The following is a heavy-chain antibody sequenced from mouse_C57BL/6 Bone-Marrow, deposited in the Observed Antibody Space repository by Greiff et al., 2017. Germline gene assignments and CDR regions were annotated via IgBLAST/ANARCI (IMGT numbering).Heavy chain of an antibody. Sequence: QVQLQQSGAELARPGASVKLSCKASGYTFTSYGISWVKQRTGQGLEWIGEIYPRSGNTYYNEQFKGKATLTADKSSSTAYMELRSLTSEDSAVYFCARGTVVAPRFAYWGQGTLVTVSA. D-gene: IGHD1-1*01. CDR3: ARGTVVAPRFAY. CDR2: IYPRSGNT. CDR1: GYTFTSYG. V-gene: IGHV1-81*01. J-gene: IGHJ3*01.